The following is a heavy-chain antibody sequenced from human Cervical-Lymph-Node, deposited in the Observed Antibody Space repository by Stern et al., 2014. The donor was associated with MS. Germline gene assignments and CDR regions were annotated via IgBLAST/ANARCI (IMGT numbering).Heavy chain of an antibody. CDR3: AISRDYQPVDEYYAMDV. D-gene: IGHD4-17*01. Sequence: VQLVESGGGLVKPGGSLRLSCAASAFTFRSYSMHWVRQAPGTGLEWVSTISSNSRNIYYADSVKGRFTISRDNAKNSLFLHMNSLRVEDTAMYYCAISRDYQPVDEYYAMDVWGQGTTVTVSS. CDR2: ISSNSRNI. V-gene: IGHV3-21*04. CDR1: AFTFRSYS. J-gene: IGHJ6*02.